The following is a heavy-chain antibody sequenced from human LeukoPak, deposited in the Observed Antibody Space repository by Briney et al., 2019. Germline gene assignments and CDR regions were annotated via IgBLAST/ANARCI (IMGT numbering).Heavy chain of an antibody. J-gene: IGHJ5*02. CDR2: IYYSGST. CDR3: ARETVVAATSMVVGFDP. D-gene: IGHD2-15*01. Sequence: PSQTLSLTCTVSGGSISSGGYYWSWIRQHPGKGLEWIGYIYYSGSTYYNPSLKSRVTISVDTSKNQFSLKLSSVTAADTAVYYCARETVVAATSMVVGFDPWGQGTLVTVSS. CDR1: GGSISSGGYY. V-gene: IGHV4-31*03.